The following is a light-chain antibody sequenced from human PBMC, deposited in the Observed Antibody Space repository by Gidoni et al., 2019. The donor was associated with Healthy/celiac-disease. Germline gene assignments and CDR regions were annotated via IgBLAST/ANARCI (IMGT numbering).Light chain of an antibody. V-gene: IGKV1-5*03. J-gene: IGKJ1*01. CDR3: KQYSSYSWT. CDR2: KAS. Sequence: DIQMTQSPPTLSAFVGDRVTITCRASQSISSWLAWYQQKPGKAPKLLISKASTLESGVPSRFSGSGAGKEFALTISSLQPDDFATYYCKQYSSYSWTFGQGTKVEIK. CDR1: QSISSW.